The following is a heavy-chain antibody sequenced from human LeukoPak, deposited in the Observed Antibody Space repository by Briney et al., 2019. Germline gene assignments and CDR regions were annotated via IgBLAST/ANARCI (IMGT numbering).Heavy chain of an antibody. CDR3: ASLYYYGSGSYYTSFDY. D-gene: IGHD3-10*01. J-gene: IGHJ4*02. V-gene: IGHV4-59*01. CDR2: SYYSGST. CDR1: GGSISSYY. Sequence: SETLSLTCTVSGGSISSYYWSWIRQPPGPGLERIGYSYYSGSTNYNPTLKSRVTISVDTSKTQFSLKLSSVTAADTAVYYCASLYYYGSGSYYTSFDYWGQGTLVTVSS.